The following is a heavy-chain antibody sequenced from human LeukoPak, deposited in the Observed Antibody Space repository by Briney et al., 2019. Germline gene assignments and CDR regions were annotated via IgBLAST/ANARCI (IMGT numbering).Heavy chain of an antibody. Sequence: SETLSLTCTISGGSISSGGYYWSWIRQHPGKGLEWIGYIYYSGSAYYNPSLKSRVTISVDTSENQFSLKLSSVTAADTAVYYCARVNYGSATKEDYWGQGTLVTVSS. CDR2: IYYSGSA. V-gene: IGHV4-31*03. CDR3: ARVNYGSATKEDY. J-gene: IGHJ4*02. D-gene: IGHD3-10*01. CDR1: GGSISSGGYY.